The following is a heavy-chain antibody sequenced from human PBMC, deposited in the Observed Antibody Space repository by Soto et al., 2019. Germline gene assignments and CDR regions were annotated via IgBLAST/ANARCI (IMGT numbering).Heavy chain of an antibody. CDR1: GYSFTSYW. CDR3: ASHTYSNYDFDD. V-gene: IGHV5-10-1*01. D-gene: IGHD4-4*01. J-gene: IGHJ4*02. Sequence: PGESLKISCKGSGYSFTSYWISWVRQMPGKGLEWMGRIDPSDSYTNYSPSFQGHVTISADKSISTAYLQWSSLKASDTAMYYCASHTYSNYDFDDWGQGNLVTVSS. CDR2: IDPSDSYT.